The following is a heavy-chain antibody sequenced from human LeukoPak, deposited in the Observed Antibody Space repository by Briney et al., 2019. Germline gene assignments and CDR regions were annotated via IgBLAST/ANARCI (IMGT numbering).Heavy chain of an antibody. J-gene: IGHJ3*02. CDR3: AKDRGSSSWYPDAFDI. V-gene: IGHV3-23*01. CDR2: ISGSGGST. Sequence: GGSLRLSCAASGFTFSSYAMSWVRQAPGKGLEWVSAISGSGGSTYYADSVKGRFTISRDNSKSTLYLQMNSLRAEDTAVYYCAKDRGSSSWYPDAFDIWGQGTMVTVSS. CDR1: GFTFSSYA. D-gene: IGHD6-13*01.